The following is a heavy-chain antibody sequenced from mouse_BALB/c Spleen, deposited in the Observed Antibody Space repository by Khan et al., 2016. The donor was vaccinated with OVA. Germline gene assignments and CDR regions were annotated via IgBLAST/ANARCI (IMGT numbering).Heavy chain of an antibody. J-gene: IGHJ3*01. V-gene: IGHV9-1*02. CDR3: AKSREYDYDEFAY. D-gene: IGHD2-4*01. CDR2: INTYTGEP. CDR1: GYTFTNYG. Sequence: QIQLVQSGPELKKPGETVKISCKASGYTFTNYGMNWVKQAPRKGLKWMGWINTYTGEPTYADDFKGRFAFSLETSASTAYLQINNLNNEDMATYFYAKSREYDYDEFAYWGEGTLVTVSA.